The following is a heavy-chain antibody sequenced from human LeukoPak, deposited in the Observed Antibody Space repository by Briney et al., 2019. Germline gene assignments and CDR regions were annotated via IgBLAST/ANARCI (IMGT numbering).Heavy chain of an antibody. D-gene: IGHD2/OR15-2a*01. V-gene: IGHV1-18*01. CDR3: FCMRETAYDF. Sequence: ASVKVSCKASGYTFTSHGISWVRQAPGQGLEWMGWIRPSTGDTDYALNLQGRVTLTTDTSTSTAYMELRSLRSDDTAVYFFFCMRETAYDFWGQGTGVTVSS. CDR1: GYTFTSHG. CDR2: IRPSTGDT. J-gene: IGHJ3*01.